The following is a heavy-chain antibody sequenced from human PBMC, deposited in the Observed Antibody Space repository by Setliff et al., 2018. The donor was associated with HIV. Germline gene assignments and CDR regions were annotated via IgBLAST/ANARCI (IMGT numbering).Heavy chain of an antibody. V-gene: IGHV1-18*01. CDR2: ISGYNGNT. D-gene: IGHD3-3*01. Sequence: ASVKVSCKTSGYTLTSYGISWVRQAPGQGLEWMGWISGYNGNTNYAQKFQGRLTMTTDTSTSTAYMELRGLRSDDTAVYYCARANVPYSNFWSFSYSLPYYFDYW. CDR1: GYTLTSYG. CDR3: ARANVPYSNFWSFSYSLPYYFDY. J-gene: IGHJ4*01.